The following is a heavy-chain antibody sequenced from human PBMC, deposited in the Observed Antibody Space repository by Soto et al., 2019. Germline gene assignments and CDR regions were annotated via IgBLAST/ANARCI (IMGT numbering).Heavy chain of an antibody. CDR2: INAGNGNT. D-gene: IGHD2-15*01. J-gene: IGHJ4*02. CDR3: AIDLLTLGYCSGGSCYPDAFDY. CDR1: GYTFTSYA. Sequence: GASVKVSCKASGYTFTSYAMHWVRQAPGQRLEWMGWINAGNGNTKYSQKFQGRVTITRDTSASTAYMELSSLRSEDTAVYYCAIDLLTLGYCSGGSCYPDAFDYWGQGTLVTVSS. V-gene: IGHV1-3*01.